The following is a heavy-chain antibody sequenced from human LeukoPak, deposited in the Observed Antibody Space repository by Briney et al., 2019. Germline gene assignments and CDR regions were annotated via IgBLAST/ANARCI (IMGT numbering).Heavy chain of an antibody. CDR1: GFTFSNYW. CDR3: CGSEGYGSPDNWFDP. CDR2: INPDGSTT. Sequence: GGSLRLSCAASGFTFSNYWMHWVRQDPGKGLVWVSFINPDGSTTNYADSVKGRLTISRDNAKNALYLQMNSLRADDTAVYYCCGSEGYGSPDNWFDPWGQGALVTVSS. J-gene: IGHJ5*02. V-gene: IGHV3-74*01. D-gene: IGHD6-13*01.